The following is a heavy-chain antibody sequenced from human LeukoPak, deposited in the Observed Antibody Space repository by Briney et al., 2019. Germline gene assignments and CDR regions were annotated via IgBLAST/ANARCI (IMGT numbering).Heavy chain of an antibody. CDR1: GGSISSYY. D-gene: IGHD5-12*01. J-gene: IGHJ4*02. Sequence: PSDTLSLTCTVSGGSISSYYWSWIRLPPGKGLEWIGYIYYSGSTNYNPSLKSRVTISVDTSKNQFSLQLSSVTAADTAVYYCASGGYDWRYYFDYWGQGTLVTVSS. CDR2: IYYSGST. CDR3: ASGGYDWRYYFDY. V-gene: IGHV4-59*01.